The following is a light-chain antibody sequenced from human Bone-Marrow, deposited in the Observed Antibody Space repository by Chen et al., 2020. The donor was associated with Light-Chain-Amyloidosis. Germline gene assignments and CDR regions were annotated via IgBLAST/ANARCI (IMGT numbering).Light chain of an antibody. CDR1: QAIRSD. CDR2: SAS. CDR3: LQDYSYPHT. V-gene: IGKV1-6*02. Sequence: IQMTQSPSSLSAFVGDRVTITCRASQAIRSDLGWYQQKPGKATNLLIYSASTVQTGVPSRFSGSGSGTNFTLTISSLQPEDFATYYCLQDYSYPHTFGQGTKLEI. J-gene: IGKJ2*01.